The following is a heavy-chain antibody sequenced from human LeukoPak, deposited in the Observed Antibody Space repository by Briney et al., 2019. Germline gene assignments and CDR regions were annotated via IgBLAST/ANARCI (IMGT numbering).Heavy chain of an antibody. D-gene: IGHD6-13*01. CDR1: GFTFSSYW. V-gene: IGHV3-7*01. J-gene: IGHJ3*02. Sequence: GGSLRLSCAASGFTFSSYWMSWVRQAPGKGPEWVANIKQDGSEKYYVDSVKGRFTISRDNAKNSLYLQMNSLRAEDTAVYYCARVRGSSWYDAFDIWGQGTMVTVSS. CDR3: ARVRGSSWYDAFDI. CDR2: IKQDGSEK.